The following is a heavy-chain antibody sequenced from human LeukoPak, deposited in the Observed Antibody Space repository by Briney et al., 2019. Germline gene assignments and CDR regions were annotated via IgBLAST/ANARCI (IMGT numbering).Heavy chain of an antibody. CDR1: GGSISSGDYY. D-gene: IGHD3-22*01. CDR2: IYYSGST. Sequence: MSSETLSLTCTVSGGSISSGDYYWSWIRQPPGKGLEWIGYIYYSGSTYYNPSLKSRVTISVDTSKNQFSLKLSSVTAADTAAYYCARGYYYDSSGYYGALFDYWGQGTLVTVSS. J-gene: IGHJ4*02. CDR3: ARGYYYDSSGYYGALFDY. V-gene: IGHV4-30-4*01.